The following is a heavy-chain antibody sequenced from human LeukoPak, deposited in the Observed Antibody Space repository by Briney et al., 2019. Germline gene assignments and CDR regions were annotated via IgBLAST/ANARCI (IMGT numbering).Heavy chain of an antibody. J-gene: IGHJ5*02. CDR3: ARGPDWFDP. V-gene: IGHV3-48*03. Sequence: GGSLRLSWAAFGFTFRIYEMNGAGQAQGKGLEWVSYISIIGRTIYYANSMKGRFTISRANAKNSLYLQMNSLRAEDTAVYYCARGPDWFDPWGQGTLVTVSS. CDR1: GFTFRIYE. CDR2: ISIIGRTI.